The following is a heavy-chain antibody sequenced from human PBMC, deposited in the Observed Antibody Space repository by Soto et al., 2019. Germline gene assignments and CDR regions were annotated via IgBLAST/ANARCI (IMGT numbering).Heavy chain of an antibody. V-gene: IGHV4-39*01. J-gene: IGHJ4*02. CDR3: ARQVVDGTVAGSGSFDY. D-gene: IGHD3-10*01. Sequence: SETLSLTCTVSGGSISSSGYYWVWIRQPPGKGLEWIGSFYYSGSTYYNPSLKSRVTISVDTSDNQFSLRLSSVTAADTAVYYCARQVVDGTVAGSGSFDYWGQGTPVTVSS. CDR1: GGSISSSGYY. CDR2: FYYSGST.